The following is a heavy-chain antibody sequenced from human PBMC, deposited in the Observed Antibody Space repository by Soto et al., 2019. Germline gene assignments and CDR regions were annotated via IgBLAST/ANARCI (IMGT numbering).Heavy chain of an antibody. J-gene: IGHJ4*02. CDR1: GFNFRSYA. CDR2: ISYDARNK. D-gene: IGHD6-13*01. CDR3: ARTYSSSLSEFDY. V-gene: IGHV3-30*04. Sequence: GGSLRLSYEASGFNFRSYAMHWVSQAPGKGLEWVAVISYDARNKYFADSVKGRFTISRDNSKNTLYLQMNSLRAEGTAIYYCARTYSSSLSEFDYWGQGTLVTVSS.